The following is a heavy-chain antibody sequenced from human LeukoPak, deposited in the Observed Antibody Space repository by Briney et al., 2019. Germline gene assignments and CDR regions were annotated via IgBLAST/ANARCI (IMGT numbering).Heavy chain of an antibody. D-gene: IGHD3-16*01. CDR3: GRSAGFVHFDH. CDR1: GNSISSSSYY. Sequence: SETLSLTCTVSGNSISSSSYYWVWIRQPPGKGLEWIGSINYYGKTYYNPSVKSRVTISVDTSKNQFSLMVRSVTAADTGVYYCGRSAGFVHFDHWGQGTLVTVTS. CDR2: INYYGKT. V-gene: IGHV4-39*07. J-gene: IGHJ4*02.